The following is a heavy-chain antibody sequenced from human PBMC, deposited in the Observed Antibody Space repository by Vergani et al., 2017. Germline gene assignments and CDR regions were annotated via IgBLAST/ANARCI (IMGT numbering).Heavy chain of an antibody. CDR1: GFTFSSYS. CDR3: ARDLIAAHRPVDNWFDP. V-gene: IGHV3-21*01. CDR2: ISSSSSYI. Sequence: EVQLVESGGGLVKPGGSLRLSCAASGFTFSSYSMNWVRQAPGKGLEWVSSISSSSSYIYYADSVKGRFTISRDNAKNSLYLQMNSLRAEDTAVYYCARDLIAAHRPVDNWFDPWGQGTLVTVSS. J-gene: IGHJ5*02. D-gene: IGHD6-6*01.